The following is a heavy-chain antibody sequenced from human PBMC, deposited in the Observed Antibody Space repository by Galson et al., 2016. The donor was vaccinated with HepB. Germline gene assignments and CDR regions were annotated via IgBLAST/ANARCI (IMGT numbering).Heavy chain of an antibody. D-gene: IGHD2-15*01. V-gene: IGHV4-59*01. J-gene: IGHJ4*02. CDR3: ANGPPEIAATPVS. Sequence: SETLSLTCTVSGGSISSYYWNWIRQPPGKGLEWIGYMFHGGKTVYNPSLKSRVTISIDTSKNQVSLKLSSVTAADTAMYYCANGPPEIAATPVSWGQGTLVTVSS. CDR2: MFHGGKT. CDR1: GGSISSYY.